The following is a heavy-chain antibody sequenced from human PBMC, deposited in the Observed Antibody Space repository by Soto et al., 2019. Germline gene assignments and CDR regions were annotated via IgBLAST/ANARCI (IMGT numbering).Heavy chain of an antibody. CDR3: ARQKPRDSYDNSGDFDY. D-gene: IGHD3-22*01. CDR2: IYPGDSDT. Sequence: PGEALKISCTVYGYRFNRSWIGWVRQVPGKGLEWMGIIYPGDSDTRYSPSFQGQVTISADKSIFTVSLQCSSLKARESAIYYCARQKPRDSYDNSGDFDYWGLGTRVTVSS. J-gene: IGHJ4*02. CDR1: GYRFNRSW. V-gene: IGHV5-51*01.